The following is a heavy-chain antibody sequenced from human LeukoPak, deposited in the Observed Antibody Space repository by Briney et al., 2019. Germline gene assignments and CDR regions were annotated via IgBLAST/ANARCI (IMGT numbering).Heavy chain of an antibody. V-gene: IGHV3-74*01. CDR3: AKVFPYYDSSGRYFDY. CDR2: ISSDGSRT. Sequence: GGSLRLSCAASGFTFSSYWIHWVRRAPGKGLVWVSGISSDGSRTSYADSVKGRFTISRDNSKNTLYLHMNNLRAEDTAVYYCAKVFPYYDSSGRYFDYWGQGTLVTVSS. J-gene: IGHJ4*02. D-gene: IGHD3-22*01. CDR1: GFTFSSYW.